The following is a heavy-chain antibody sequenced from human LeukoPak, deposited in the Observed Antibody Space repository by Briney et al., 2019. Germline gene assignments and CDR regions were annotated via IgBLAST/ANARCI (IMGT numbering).Heavy chain of an antibody. CDR3: ARGRDGYNWISQGNNWFDP. D-gene: IGHD5-24*01. CDR1: VFTFSTYS. J-gene: IGHJ5*02. V-gene: IGHV3-21*01. Sequence: GGCLRLSCAASVFTFSTYSMNWVRPAPGRGRGWGSSIIGSSSYIYYADSVKGRFTISRDNAKNSLYLQMNSLRAEDTAVYYCARGRDGYNWISQGNNWFDPWGQGALVTVSS. CDR2: IIGSSSYI.